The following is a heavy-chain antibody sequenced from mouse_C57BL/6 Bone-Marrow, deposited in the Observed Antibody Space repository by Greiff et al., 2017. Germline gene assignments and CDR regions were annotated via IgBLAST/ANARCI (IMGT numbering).Heavy chain of an antibody. CDR1: GYTFTTYP. V-gene: IGHV1-47*01. CDR3: ARGAGNPYYYAMDY. Sequence: QVQLQQSGAELVKPGASVQMSCKASGYTFTTYPIEWMKQNHGKSLEWIGNFHPYNDDTKYNEKFKGQATLPVEKSSSTVYLELRRLTSYDSAVYYCARGAGNPYYYAMDYWGQGTSVTVSS. J-gene: IGHJ4*01. D-gene: IGHD2-1*01. CDR2: FHPYNDDT.